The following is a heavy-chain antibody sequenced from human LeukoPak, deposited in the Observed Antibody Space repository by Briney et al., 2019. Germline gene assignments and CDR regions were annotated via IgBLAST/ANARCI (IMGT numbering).Heavy chain of an antibody. CDR2: IYYSGST. Sequence: SETLSLTCTVSGGSISSYYWSWIRQPPGKGLEWIGYIYYSGSTNYNPSLKSRATISVDTSKNQFSLKLSSVTAADTAVYYCARSYWNGPYYFDYWGQGTLVTVSS. D-gene: IGHD1-1*01. CDR3: ARSYWNGPYYFDY. J-gene: IGHJ4*02. CDR1: GGSISSYY. V-gene: IGHV4-59*08.